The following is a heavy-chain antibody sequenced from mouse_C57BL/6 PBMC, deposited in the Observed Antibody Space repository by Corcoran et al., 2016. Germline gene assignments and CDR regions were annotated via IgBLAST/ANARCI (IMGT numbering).Heavy chain of an antibody. CDR3: ARETTEYFDY. Sequence: QVQLQQSGPELARPGASVKLSCKASGYTFTSYGISWVKQRPGQGLEWIGEIYPRSGNTYYNEKFKGKATLTADKSSSTAYMELSSLTSEDSAVYFCARETTEYFDYWGQGTTLTVSS. J-gene: IGHJ2*01. V-gene: IGHV1-81*01. CDR1: GYTFTSYG. D-gene: IGHD1-1*01. CDR2: IYPRSGNT.